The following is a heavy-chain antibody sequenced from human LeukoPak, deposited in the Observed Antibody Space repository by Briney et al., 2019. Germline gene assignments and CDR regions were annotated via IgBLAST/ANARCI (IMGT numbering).Heavy chain of an antibody. CDR2: ISAYNGNT. J-gene: IGHJ6*02. CDR1: GYTFTSYG. V-gene: IGHV1-18*01. Sequence: GASVKVSCKASGYTFTSYGISWVRQAPGQGLEWMGWISAYNGNTNYAQKLQGRVTMTTDTSTSTAYMELRSLRSDDTAVYYCARYCSSTSCPIYGMDVWGQGTTVTVSS. CDR3: ARYCSSTSCPIYGMDV. D-gene: IGHD2-2*01.